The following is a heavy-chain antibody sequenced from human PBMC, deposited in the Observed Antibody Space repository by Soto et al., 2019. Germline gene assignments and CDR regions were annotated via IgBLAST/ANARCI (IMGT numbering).Heavy chain of an antibody. J-gene: IGHJ5*01. CDR2: IYWDNDR. V-gene: IGHV2-5*02. Sequence: QITLKESGPTLVEPTQTLTLTCSFSGFSLMNSGVGVGWLRQVPGKTLECLGIIYWDNDRRYNPSLKTRLTITTDTSKNQVVLTMTYMEPVDTGTYYCAHRVSYSGSCDVGWFDSWGQGTPVTVS. CDR1: GFSLMNSGVG. D-gene: IGHD1-26*01. CDR3: AHRVSYSGSCDVGWFDS.